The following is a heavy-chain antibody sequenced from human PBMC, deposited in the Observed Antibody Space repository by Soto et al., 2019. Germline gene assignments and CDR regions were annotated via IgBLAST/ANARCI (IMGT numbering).Heavy chain of an antibody. V-gene: IGHV5-51*01. J-gene: IGHJ6*02. D-gene: IGHD5-18*01. CDR2: IYPGDSDT. CDR1: GYSFTSYW. CDR3: ARGGPGYSYGSHYYHGMDV. Sequence: PVDSRTISCKCSGYSFTSYWIGWVRQLPGKGLEWMGIIYPGDSDTRYSPSFQGQVTISADKSISTAYLQWSSLKASDTAMYYCARGGPGYSYGSHYYHGMDVWGQGTTVTVSS.